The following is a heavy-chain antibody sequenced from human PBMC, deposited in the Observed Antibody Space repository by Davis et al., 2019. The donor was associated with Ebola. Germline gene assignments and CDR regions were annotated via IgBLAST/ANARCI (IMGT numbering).Heavy chain of an antibody. D-gene: IGHD2-15*01. Sequence: ASVKVSCKASGYTFTSYAMHWVRQAPGQRLEWMGWINAGNGNTKYSQKFQGRVTITRDTSTSTVYMELSSLRSEDTAVYYCALGYCSGGSCYNYFDYWGQGTLVTVSS. J-gene: IGHJ4*02. CDR2: INAGNGNT. CDR1: GYTFTSYA. CDR3: ALGYCSGGSCYNYFDY. V-gene: IGHV1-3*01.